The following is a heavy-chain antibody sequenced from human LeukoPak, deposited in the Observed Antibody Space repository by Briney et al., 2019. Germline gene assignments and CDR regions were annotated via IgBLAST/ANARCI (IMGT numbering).Heavy chain of an antibody. CDR3: ARGPIVVVTAILYYYGMDV. J-gene: IGHJ6*02. V-gene: IGHV4-4*07. CDR1: GDSIRGFY. Sequence: SETLSLTCNVSGDSIRGFYWGWIRQPAGKGLEWIGRIYTSGSTNYNPSLKSRVTISVDTSKNQFSLKLSSVTAADTAVYYCARGPIVVVTAILYYYGMDVWGQGTTVTVSS. D-gene: IGHD2-21*02. CDR2: IYTSGST.